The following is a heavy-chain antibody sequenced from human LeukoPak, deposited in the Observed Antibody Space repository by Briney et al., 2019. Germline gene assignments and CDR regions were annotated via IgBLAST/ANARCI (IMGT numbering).Heavy chain of an antibody. CDR3: ARGRLTKLRYFDWFQAFLDY. CDR2: ISYDGSNK. J-gene: IGHJ4*02. D-gene: IGHD3-9*01. V-gene: IGHV3-30-3*01. CDR1: GFTFSSYA. Sequence: GGSLRLSCAASGFTFSSYAMHWVRQAPGKGLEWVAVISYDGSNKYYADSVKGRFTISRDNSKNTLYLQMNSLRAEDTAVYYCARGRLTKLRYFDWFQAFLDYWGQGTLVTVSS.